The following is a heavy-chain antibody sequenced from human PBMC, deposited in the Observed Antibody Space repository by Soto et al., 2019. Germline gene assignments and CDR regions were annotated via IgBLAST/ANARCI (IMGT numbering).Heavy chain of an antibody. CDR1: GGSISTYY. D-gene: IGHD2-2*01. CDR2: VTYSGGP. V-gene: IGHV4-59*01. J-gene: IGHJ3*02. Sequence: SETLSLTCTVSGGSISTYYWSLIRQPPGKGLEWIGYVTYSGGPTYNPFLKSRVTISVDTSKKFSLNLTSVTAADTAVYYCARDAGYQLAGAFDIWGQGTMVTVSS. CDR3: ARDAGYQLAGAFDI.